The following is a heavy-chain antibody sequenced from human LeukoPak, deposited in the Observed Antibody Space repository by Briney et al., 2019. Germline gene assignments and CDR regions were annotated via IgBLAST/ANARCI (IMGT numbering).Heavy chain of an antibody. J-gene: IGHJ4*02. CDR1: GFTFSSYG. CDR2: ISYDGSNK. Sequence: PGGSLRLSCAASGFTFSSYGMHWVRQAPGKGLEWVAVISYDGSNKYYADSVKGRFTISRDNSKNTLYLQMNSLRAEDTAVYYCARDNWIQLWSPFDYWGQGTLVTVSS. V-gene: IGHV3-30*03. D-gene: IGHD5-18*01. CDR3: ARDNWIQLWSPFDY.